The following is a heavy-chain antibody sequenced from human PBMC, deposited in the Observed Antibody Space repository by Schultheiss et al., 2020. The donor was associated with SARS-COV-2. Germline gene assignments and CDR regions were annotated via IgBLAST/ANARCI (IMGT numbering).Heavy chain of an antibody. CDR3: ARDRAITMTYFDF. Sequence: SETLSLTCAVSGGSISSSNWWSWVRQPPGKGLEWIGEINHSGSTNYNPSLKSRVTISVDKSKKQFSLKLTSVTAADTAVYYCARDRAITMTYFDFWGRGALVTVSS. CDR2: INHSGST. J-gene: IGHJ4*02. D-gene: IGHD3-22*01. CDR1: GGSISSSNW. V-gene: IGHV4-4*02.